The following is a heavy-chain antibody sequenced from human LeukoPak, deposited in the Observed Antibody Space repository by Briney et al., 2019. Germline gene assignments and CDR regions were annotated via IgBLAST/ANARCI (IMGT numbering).Heavy chain of an antibody. J-gene: IGHJ4*02. CDR2: ISSSSSYI. Sequence: GGSLRLSCSASGFTFSSYSMNWVRQAPGKGLEWVSSISSSSSYIYYADSVKGRFTISRDNAKNSLYLQMNSLRAEDTAVYYCARGGFMTHYFDYWGQGTLVTVSS. CDR1: GFTFSSYS. V-gene: IGHV3-21*01. CDR3: ARGGFMTHYFDY.